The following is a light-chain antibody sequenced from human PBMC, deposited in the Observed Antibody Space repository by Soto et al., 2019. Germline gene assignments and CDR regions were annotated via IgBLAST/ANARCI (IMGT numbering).Light chain of an antibody. J-gene: IGKJ4*01. CDR1: QGIGNF. Sequence: DIQLTQSPSFLSASVGDRVTITCRASQGIGNFLAWYQHTPGKAPNLLISAASTLQSGVPSRFSGSGSGTEFTLTITSLQPEDCATYYCQQFNSYPFTFGGGTKVDIK. CDR3: QQFNSYPFT. V-gene: IGKV1-9*01. CDR2: AAS.